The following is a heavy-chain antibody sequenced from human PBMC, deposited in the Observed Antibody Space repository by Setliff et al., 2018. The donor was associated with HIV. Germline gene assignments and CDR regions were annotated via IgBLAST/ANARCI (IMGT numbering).Heavy chain of an antibody. CDR2: IYYTGST. D-gene: IGHD1-26*01. V-gene: IGHV4-39*01. J-gene: IGHJ6*03. CDR3: ARIVRWELVATSTFFYYYMDV. Sequence: LSLTCTVSGASISSSSHHWAWIRQPPGKGLEYIGNIYYTGSTHHNPSLESRVATSVDTSKNQFSLKRSSVTAADTAVYYCARIVRWELVATSTFFYYYMDVWGKGTTVTVSS. CDR1: GASISSSSHH.